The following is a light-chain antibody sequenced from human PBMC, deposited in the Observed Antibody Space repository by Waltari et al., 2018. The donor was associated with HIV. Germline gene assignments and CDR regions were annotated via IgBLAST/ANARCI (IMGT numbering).Light chain of an antibody. CDR2: DHN. V-gene: IGLV1-51*01. CDR3: GTWDSSLGAGV. Sequence: QSVLTQPPSVSAAPGQKVTISCSGGSSNIGNNYVSWYQQLPGTAPKLLIYDHNTRPSGLPDRFSGSKSGTSATLAITGLQTGDEADYYCGTWDSSLGAGVFGGGTKLTVL. J-gene: IGLJ3*02. CDR1: SSNIGNNY.